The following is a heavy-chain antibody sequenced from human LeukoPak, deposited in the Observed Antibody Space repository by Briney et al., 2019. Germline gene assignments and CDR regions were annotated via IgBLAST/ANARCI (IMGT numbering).Heavy chain of an antibody. CDR1: GFTFSSYD. D-gene: IGHD3-22*01. CDR3: AKVGGYYDGSGYGGFDY. CDR2: ISGSGGST. V-gene: IGHV3-23*01. J-gene: IGHJ4*02. Sequence: GGSLRLSCAASGFTFSSYDMNWVRQAPGKGLEWVSVISGSGGSTYYADSVKGRFTISRDNSKNTLYLQMNSLRAEDTAIFYCAKVGGYYDGSGYGGFDYWGQGTLVTVSS.